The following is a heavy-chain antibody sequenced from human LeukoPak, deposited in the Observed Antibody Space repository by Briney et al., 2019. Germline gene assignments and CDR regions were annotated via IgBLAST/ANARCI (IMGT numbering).Heavy chain of an antibody. CDR3: ARQPLRTYDSSVGWFDP. V-gene: IGHV4-59*08. CDR2: IYHSGST. D-gene: IGHD3-22*01. Sequence: SETLSLTCTVSGGSISSYYWSWIRQPPGKGLEWIGYIYHSGSTNYNPSLKSRVTISVDTSKNQFSLKLSSVTAADTAVYYCARQPLRTYDSSVGWFDPWGQGTLVTVSS. CDR1: GGSISSYY. J-gene: IGHJ5*02.